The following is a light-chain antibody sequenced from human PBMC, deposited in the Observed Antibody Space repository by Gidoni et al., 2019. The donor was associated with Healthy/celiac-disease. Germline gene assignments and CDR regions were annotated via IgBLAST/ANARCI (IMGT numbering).Light chain of an antibody. CDR1: QGSSSY. Sequence: AIRTTPSPSSFSASTGDRVTITRRASQGSSSYLAWYQQKPGKAPKLLIYAASTLQSGVPSRFSGSGSGTDFTLTISCLQSEDFATYYCQQYYSYPRGFTFGPGTKVDIK. J-gene: IGKJ3*01. CDR2: AAS. CDR3: QQYYSYPRGFT. V-gene: IGKV1-8*01.